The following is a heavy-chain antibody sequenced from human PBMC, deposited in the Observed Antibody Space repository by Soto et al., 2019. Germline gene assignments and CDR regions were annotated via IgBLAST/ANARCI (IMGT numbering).Heavy chain of an antibody. CDR1: GYTFTSYG. J-gene: IGHJ4*02. D-gene: IGHD6-6*01. V-gene: IGHV1-18*01. Sequence: QVHLVQSGAEVKKPGASVKVSCKASGYTFTSYGITWVRQAPGQGLEWMGWISAHNGNTDYAQKLQGRVIVTRDTPTSPAHMELRGLISDVTAVYYCARGRDGDYWGQGALVTVSS. CDR3: ARGRDGDY. CDR2: ISAHNGNT.